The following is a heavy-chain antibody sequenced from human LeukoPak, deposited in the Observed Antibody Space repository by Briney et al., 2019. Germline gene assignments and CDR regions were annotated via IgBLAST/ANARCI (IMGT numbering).Heavy chain of an antibody. CDR3: TRPFTYYYDSSGYSVGGAFDI. CDR1: GYTFTSYY. Sequence: ASVKVSCKASGYTFTSYYMHWVRQAPGQGLEWMGIINPSGGSTSYAQKFQGRVTMTRDTSTSTVYMELSSLRSEDTAVYYCTRPFTYYYDSSGYSVGGAFDIWGQGTMVTVSS. D-gene: IGHD3-22*01. V-gene: IGHV1-46*01. CDR2: INPSGGST. J-gene: IGHJ3*02.